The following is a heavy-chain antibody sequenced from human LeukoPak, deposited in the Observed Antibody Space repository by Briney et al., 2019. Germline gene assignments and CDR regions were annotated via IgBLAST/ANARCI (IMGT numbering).Heavy chain of an antibody. Sequence: SETLSLTCTVSGGSISSYYWSWIRQPAGKGLEWIGRIYTSGSTNYNPSLKSRVTMSVDTSKNQFSLKLSSVTAADTAVYYCARGVGYYDILTGYYNNWFDPWGQGTLVTVSS. J-gene: IGHJ5*02. V-gene: IGHV4-4*07. D-gene: IGHD3-9*01. CDR3: ARGVGYYDILTGYYNNWFDP. CDR1: GGSISSYY. CDR2: IYTSGST.